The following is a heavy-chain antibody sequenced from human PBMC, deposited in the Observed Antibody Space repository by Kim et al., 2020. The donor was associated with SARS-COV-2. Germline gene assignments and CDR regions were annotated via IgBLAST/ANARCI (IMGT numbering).Heavy chain of an antibody. J-gene: IGHJ6*02. CDR2: ISSSSSYI. CDR1: GFTFSSYS. V-gene: IGHV3-21*01. Sequence: GGSLRLSCAASGFTFSSYSKNWVRQAPGKGLEWVSSISSSSSYISYADSVTGRFTISRDNAKNSLYLQMNNLRAEDTAVYYCARDSRIYYDFWSGYPHIMYYGMDVWGQGTTVTVSS. CDR3: ARDSRIYYDFWSGYPHIMYYGMDV. D-gene: IGHD3-3*01.